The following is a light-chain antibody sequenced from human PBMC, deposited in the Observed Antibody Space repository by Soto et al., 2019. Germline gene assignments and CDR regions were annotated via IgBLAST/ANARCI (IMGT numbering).Light chain of an antibody. CDR2: EVV. V-gene: IGLV2-8*01. CDR3: LSYAGSYNFV. CDR1: KNDIGVYDF. Sequence: QSVLTQPPSASGSPGQSVTISCTGTKNDIGVYDFVSWYQHHPGKAPRLIIYEVVQRPSGVPDRFSGSKSGNTASLTVSGLQAADEADYYCLSYAGSYNFVFGSGTKLTVL. J-gene: IGLJ1*01.